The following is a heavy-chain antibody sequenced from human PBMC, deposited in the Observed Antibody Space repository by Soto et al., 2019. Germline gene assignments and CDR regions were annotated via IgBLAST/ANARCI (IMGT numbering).Heavy chain of an antibody. V-gene: IGHV3-30-3*01. J-gene: IGHJ4*02. CDR3: AREFGVVTPGAY. CDR2: ISYDGSNK. D-gene: IGHD3-3*01. CDR1: GFTFSSYA. Sequence: QVQLVESGGGVVQPGRSLRLSCAASGFTFSSYAMHWVRQAPGKGLEWVAVISYDGSNKYYADSVKGRFTISRDNSKNTLYLQMNSLRAEDTAVYYCAREFGVVTPGAYWGQGTLVTVSS.